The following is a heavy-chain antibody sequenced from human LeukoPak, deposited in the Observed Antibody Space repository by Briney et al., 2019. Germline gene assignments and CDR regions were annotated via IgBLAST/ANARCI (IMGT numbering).Heavy chain of an antibody. CDR1: GGSIISYY. J-gene: IGHJ4*02. CDR2: IYYSGST. D-gene: IGHD2-2*02. CDR3: ARLLYGILGAYFDY. V-gene: IGHV4-59*08. Sequence: SETLSLTCTVSGGSIISYYWSWIRQPPGKGLEWIGYIYYSGSTNYNPSLRSRVTISLDTSKNQFSLKLSSVTAADTAVYYCARLLYGILGAYFDYWGQGTLVTVSS.